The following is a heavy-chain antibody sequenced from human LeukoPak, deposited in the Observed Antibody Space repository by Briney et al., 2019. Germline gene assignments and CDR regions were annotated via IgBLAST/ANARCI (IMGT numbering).Heavy chain of an antibody. Sequence: ASVKVSCKASGYTFTSYYMHWVRQAPEQGLEWMGIINPSGGSTSYAQKFQGRVTMTRDTSTSTVYMELSSLRSEDTAVYYCARDGSRITIFGVVEGGGFDYWGQGTLVTVSS. CDR3: ARDGSRITIFGVVEGGGFDY. J-gene: IGHJ4*02. D-gene: IGHD3-3*01. CDR1: GYTFTSYY. CDR2: INPSGGST. V-gene: IGHV1-46*01.